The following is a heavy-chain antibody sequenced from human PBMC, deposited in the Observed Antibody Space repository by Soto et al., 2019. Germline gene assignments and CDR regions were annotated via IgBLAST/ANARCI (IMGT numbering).Heavy chain of an antibody. CDR2: IKSKTDGGTT. Sequence: KSGGSLRLSCAASGFTFSNAWMSWVRQAPGKGLEWVGRIKSKTDGGTTDYAAPVKGRFTISRDDSKNTLYLQMNSLKTEDTAVYYFTQDSRSSMPRRYPCGMHVRGPATTGTVSS. D-gene: IGHD1-26*01. V-gene: IGHV3-15*01. CDR1: GFTFSNAW. J-gene: IGHJ6*02. CDR3: TQDSRSSMPRRYPCGMHV.